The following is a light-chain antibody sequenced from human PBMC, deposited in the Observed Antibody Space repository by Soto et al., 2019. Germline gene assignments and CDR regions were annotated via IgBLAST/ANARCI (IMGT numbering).Light chain of an antibody. CDR3: QQFAVSRT. CDR2: DAS. Sequence: RMTQSPSTLSASVGDRVTITCRASHNIERWMAWYQQKPGNAPSLLIFDASTLHSGVPSRFSGSGSGTEFTLTISSMKPDDFATDYCQQFAVSRTFGQGTKVDIK. V-gene: IGKV1-5*01. J-gene: IGKJ1*01. CDR1: HNIERW.